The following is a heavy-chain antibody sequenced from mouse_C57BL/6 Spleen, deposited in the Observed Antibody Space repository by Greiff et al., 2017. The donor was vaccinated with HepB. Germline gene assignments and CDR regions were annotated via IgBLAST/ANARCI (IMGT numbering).Heavy chain of an antibody. V-gene: IGHV5-4*01. CDR3: ARDGELGNWYFDV. CDR1: GFTFSSYA. Sequence: EVMLVESGGGLVKPGGSLKLSCAASGFTFSSYAMSWVRQTPEKRLEWVATISDGGSYTYYPDNVKGRFTISRDNAKNNLYLQMSHLKSEDTAMYYCARDGELGNWYFDVWGTGTTVTVSS. J-gene: IGHJ1*03. D-gene: IGHD4-1*01. CDR2: ISDGGSYT.